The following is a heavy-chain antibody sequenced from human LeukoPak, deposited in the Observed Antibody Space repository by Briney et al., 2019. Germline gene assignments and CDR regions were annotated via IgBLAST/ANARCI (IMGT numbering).Heavy chain of an antibody. CDR3: ARGPRYDFSLTTYFDY. J-gene: IGHJ4*02. CDR2: IYSGAST. CDR1: GFTVSSSY. V-gene: IGHV3-53*01. Sequence: GGSLRLSCAASGFTVSSSYVGWVRQAPGKGLEWVSVIYSGASTYYTDSVKGRFTVSRDNSKNILYLQMNSLRAEDTAVYYCARGPRYDFSLTTYFDYWGQGTLVTVSS. D-gene: IGHD3-3*01.